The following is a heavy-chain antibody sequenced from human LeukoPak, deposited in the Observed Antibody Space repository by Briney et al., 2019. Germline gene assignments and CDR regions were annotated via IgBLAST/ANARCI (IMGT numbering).Heavy chain of an antibody. Sequence: SETLSLTCAVYGGSFSGYYWSWIRQPPGKGLEWIGEINHSGSTNYNPSLKSRVTISVDTSKNQFSLKLSSVTAADTAVYYCARGRNDSNMYYFDHWGQGTLVTVSS. J-gene: IGHJ4*02. CDR1: GGSFSGYY. CDR2: INHSGST. V-gene: IGHV4-34*01. CDR3: ARGRNDSNMYYFDH. D-gene: IGHD3-22*01.